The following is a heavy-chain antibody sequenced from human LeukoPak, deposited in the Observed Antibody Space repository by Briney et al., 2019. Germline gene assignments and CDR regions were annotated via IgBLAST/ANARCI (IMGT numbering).Heavy chain of an antibody. CDR1: GFTFSSYA. J-gene: IGHJ6*02. V-gene: IGHV3-23*01. CDR2: ISGGGGST. Sequence: PGGSLRLSCAVSGFTFSSYAMSWVRQAPGKGLEWVSAISGGGGSTYYADSVKGRFTISRDNSKNTLYLQMNSLRAEDTAVYYCAKDQFEYYDSSGYPSYYYYGMDVWGQGTTVTVSS. D-gene: IGHD3-22*01. CDR3: AKDQFEYYDSSGYPSYYYYGMDV.